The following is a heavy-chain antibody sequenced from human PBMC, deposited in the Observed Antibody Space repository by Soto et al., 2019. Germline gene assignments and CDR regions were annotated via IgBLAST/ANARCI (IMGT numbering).Heavy chain of an antibody. CDR2: IIPIFGTA. J-gene: IGHJ6*02. CDR3: ARDLGYCSGGSCYSVYYYGMDV. CDR1: GGTFSSYA. Sequence: SVKVSCKASGGTFSSYAISWVRQAPGRGLEWMGGIIPIFGTANYAQKFQGRVTITADESTSTAYMELSSLRSEDTAVYYCARDLGYCSGGSCYSVYYYGMDVWGQGTTVTVSS. D-gene: IGHD2-15*01. V-gene: IGHV1-69*13.